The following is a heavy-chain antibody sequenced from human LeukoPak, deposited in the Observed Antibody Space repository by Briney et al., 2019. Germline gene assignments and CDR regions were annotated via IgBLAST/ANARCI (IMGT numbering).Heavy chain of an antibody. D-gene: IGHD1-7*01. Sequence: PSETLSLTCTVSGGSISGYYWSWIRQAAGKGLEWIGRIYTSGSTHYNPSIKSRVTMPVDTSKNQFSLKLSSVTAADTAVYYCARIITGTTTAFDIWGQGTMVTVSS. V-gene: IGHV4-4*07. CDR3: ARIITGTTTAFDI. J-gene: IGHJ3*02. CDR2: IYTSGST. CDR1: GGSISGYY.